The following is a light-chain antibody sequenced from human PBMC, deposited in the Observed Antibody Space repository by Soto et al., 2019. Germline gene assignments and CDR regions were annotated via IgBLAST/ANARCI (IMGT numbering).Light chain of an antibody. Sequence: DIQMTQSPSSLSASVGDRVSITCRASQSIRIHLNWYQHKPGKAPKVLIYAASSLQGGVPSRFSGSGSGTDFTLTIKSLQPEDFATYYCQQSFSSPFTFGPGTKVDVK. CDR1: QSIRIH. J-gene: IGKJ3*01. V-gene: IGKV1-39*01. CDR3: QQSFSSPFT. CDR2: AAS.